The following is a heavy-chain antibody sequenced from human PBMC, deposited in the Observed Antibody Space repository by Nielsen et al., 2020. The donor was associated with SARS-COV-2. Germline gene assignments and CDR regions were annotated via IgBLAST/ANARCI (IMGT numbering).Heavy chain of an antibody. Sequence: ASVKVSCKASGYTFTSYAMHWVRQAPGQRLEWMGWINAGNGNTKYSQKFQGRITITRDTSASTVYMDLSSLRSEDTAVYYCARSGFTNFHYYYGMDVWCQGTAVSVSS. CDR2: INAGNGNT. J-gene: IGHJ6*02. D-gene: IGHD5-12*01. CDR1: GYTFTSYA. CDR3: ARSGFTNFHYYYGMDV. V-gene: IGHV1-3*01.